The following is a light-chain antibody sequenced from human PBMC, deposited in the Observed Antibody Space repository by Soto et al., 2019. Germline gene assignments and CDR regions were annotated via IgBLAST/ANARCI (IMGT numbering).Light chain of an antibody. CDR1: QGISNY. Sequence: DIQMTQSPSSLSASVGDRVTITCRASQGISNYLAWYQQRPGKVPKLLIYAASTLQSGVPSRFSGSGSGTDFTLTISSLQPEDVATYYCQKYTGRWTFGQGTKVDIK. CDR2: AAS. V-gene: IGKV1-27*01. CDR3: QKYTGRWT. J-gene: IGKJ1*01.